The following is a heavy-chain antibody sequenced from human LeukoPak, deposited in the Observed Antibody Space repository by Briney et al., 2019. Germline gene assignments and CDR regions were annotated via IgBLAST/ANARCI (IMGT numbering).Heavy chain of an antibody. D-gene: IGHD3-10*01. CDR3: ARRLLYYPSGAFDI. V-gene: IGHV5-51*01. Sequence: GASVKVSCKASGYTFTSYWIGWVRQMPGKGLEWMGIIYPGDSDTRYSPSFQGQVTISADKSISTAYLQWSSLKASDTAMYYCARRLLYYPSGAFDIWGQGTMVTVSS. CDR1: GYTFTSYW. CDR2: IYPGDSDT. J-gene: IGHJ3*02.